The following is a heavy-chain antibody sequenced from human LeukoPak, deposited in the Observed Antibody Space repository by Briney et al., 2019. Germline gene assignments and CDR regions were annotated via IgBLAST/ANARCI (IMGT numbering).Heavy chain of an antibody. J-gene: IGHJ4*02. CDR1: GFTVSSNY. CDR3: ARDLTGDRGYFDY. V-gene: IGHV3-53*01. D-gene: IGHD7-27*01. Sequence: GGSLRLSCAASGFTVSSNYMSWVRQAPGKGLEWVSVIYSGGSKYYAESVKGRFTISRDNPKTPLYLQMNSLRAEATAVYYCARDLTGDRGYFDYWGQGTLVTVSS. CDR2: IYSGGSK.